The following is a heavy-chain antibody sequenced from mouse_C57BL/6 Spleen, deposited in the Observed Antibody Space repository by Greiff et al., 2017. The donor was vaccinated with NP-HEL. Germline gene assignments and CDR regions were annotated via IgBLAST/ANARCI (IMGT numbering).Heavy chain of an antibody. D-gene: IGHD3-2*02. J-gene: IGHJ3*01. V-gene: IGHV5-4*01. CDR3: ARDEDSSGYGAWFAY. CDR1: GFTFSSYA. CDR2: ISDGGSYT. Sequence: EVMLVESGGGLVKPGGSLKLSCAASGFTFSSYAMSWVRQTPEKRLEWVATISDGGSYTYYPDNVKGRFTISRDNAKNNLYLQMSHLKSEDTAMYYCARDEDSSGYGAWFAYWGQGTLVTVSA.